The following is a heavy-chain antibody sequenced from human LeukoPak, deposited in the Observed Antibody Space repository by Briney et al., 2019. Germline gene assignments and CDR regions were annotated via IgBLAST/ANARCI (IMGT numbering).Heavy chain of an antibody. CDR3: AKYGAKSYYYDSSGYYSFDY. CDR2: ISGSGGST. CDR1: GFTFSSYA. D-gene: IGHD3-22*01. J-gene: IGHJ4*02. V-gene: IGHV3-23*01. Sequence: GGSLRHSCAASGFTFSSYAMSWVRQAPGKGLEWVSAISGSGGSTYYADSVKGRFTISRDNSKNTLYLQMNSLRAEDTAVYYCAKYGAKSYYYDSSGYYSFDYWGQGTLVTVSS.